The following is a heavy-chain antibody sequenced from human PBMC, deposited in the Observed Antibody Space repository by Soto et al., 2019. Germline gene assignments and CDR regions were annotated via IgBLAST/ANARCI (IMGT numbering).Heavy chain of an antibody. V-gene: IGHV4-38-2*01. D-gene: IGHD3-10*01. CDR1: GYYISRGSY. Sequence: SQTLSLTCAISGYYISRGSYWGFILQPPSPTLXCLGSIYHSGSTYYNPSLKSRVTISVDTSKNQFSLKLSSVTAADTAVYYCARAGITMVRGVPILSPYYYGMDVWGQGTTVTVSS. CDR2: IYHSGST. CDR3: ARAGITMVRGVPILSPYYYGMDV. J-gene: IGHJ6*02.